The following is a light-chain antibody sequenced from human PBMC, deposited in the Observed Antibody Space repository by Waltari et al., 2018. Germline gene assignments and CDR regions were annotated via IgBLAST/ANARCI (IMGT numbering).Light chain of an antibody. V-gene: IGLV2-14*01. CDR3: SSYTSSSIYV. CDR1: SSDVGGYNY. Sequence: QSALTQPASVSGSPGQSITISCTGTSSDVGGYNYVSWYQQHPGKAPKLMIYEVSNRPSGVSNRFAGSKSGNTASLTISGLQAEDEADCYCSSYTSSSIYVFGTGTKVTVL. J-gene: IGLJ1*01. CDR2: EVS.